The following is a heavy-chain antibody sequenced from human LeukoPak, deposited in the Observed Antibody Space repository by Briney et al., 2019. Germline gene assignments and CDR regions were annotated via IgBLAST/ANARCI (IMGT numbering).Heavy chain of an antibody. CDR1: GGTFSSYA. CDR3: ARDGGYSNWFDP. J-gene: IGHJ5*02. V-gene: IGHV1-69*05. CDR2: IIPIFGTA. Sequence: SVKVSCKASGGTFSSYAISWVRQAPGQGLEWMGGIIPIFGTANYAQKFQGRVTITTDESTSTAYMELSSPRSEDTAVYYCARDGGYSNWFDPWGQGTLVTVSS. D-gene: IGHD5-12*01.